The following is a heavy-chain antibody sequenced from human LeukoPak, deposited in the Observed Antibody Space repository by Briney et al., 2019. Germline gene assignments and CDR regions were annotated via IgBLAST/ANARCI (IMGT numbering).Heavy chain of an antibody. Sequence: GGSLRLSCAASGFTFSSYEMNWLRQTPGKGLEWVSYISGSGSTIYYAESVKGRFTISRDNAKNSLYLQMNSLRAEDTALYYCARDPGSEYSYGLGDFYYSMDVWGQGTTVIVSS. J-gene: IGHJ6*02. D-gene: IGHD5-18*01. V-gene: IGHV3-48*03. CDR1: GFTFSSYE. CDR2: ISGSGSTI. CDR3: ARDPGSEYSYGLGDFYYSMDV.